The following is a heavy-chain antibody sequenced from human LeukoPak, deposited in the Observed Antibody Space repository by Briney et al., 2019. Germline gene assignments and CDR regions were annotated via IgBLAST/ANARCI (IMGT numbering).Heavy chain of an antibody. CDR3: AKRRSGSTIFGVVIH. Sequence: GGSLRLSCAASGFTFSSYGMHWVRQAPGKGLEWVAFIRYDGSNKYYADSVKGRFTISRDNSKNTLYLQMNSLRAEDTAVYYCAKRRSGSTIFGVVIHWGQGTLVTVSS. CDR1: GFTFSSYG. CDR2: IRYDGSNK. D-gene: IGHD3-3*01. V-gene: IGHV3-30*02. J-gene: IGHJ4*02.